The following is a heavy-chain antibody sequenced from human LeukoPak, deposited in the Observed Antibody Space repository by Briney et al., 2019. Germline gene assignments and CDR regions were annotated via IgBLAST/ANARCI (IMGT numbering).Heavy chain of an antibody. J-gene: IGHJ4*02. Sequence: ASVKVSCKTSGYTFTSYGLTWVRQAPGQGLEWMGWISTYNGNTNYAQNLQGRVTMTTDTSTSTAYMELRSLRSDDTAVYYCARDLWGWGQGTLVTVSS. CDR3: ARDLWG. CDR1: GYTFTSYG. CDR2: ISTYNGNT. V-gene: IGHV1-18*01. D-gene: IGHD2-21*01.